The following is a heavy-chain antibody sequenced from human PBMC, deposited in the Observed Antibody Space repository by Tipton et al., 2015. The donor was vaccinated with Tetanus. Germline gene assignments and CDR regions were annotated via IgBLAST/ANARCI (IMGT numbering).Heavy chain of an antibody. CDR2: ISYSGRT. V-gene: IGHV4-39*07. J-gene: IGHJ4*02. D-gene: IGHD3-3*01. CDR3: ARANFDFSKKGPFDS. Sequence: TLSLTCIVSGGSMSNSDYYGAWVRQSPGKGLEWIGSISYSGRTYYNPSLKSRVTMSVDTSKNQFSLKLASVTAADTAVYFCARANFDFSKKGPFDSWGQGILVIVSA. CDR1: GGSMSNSDYY.